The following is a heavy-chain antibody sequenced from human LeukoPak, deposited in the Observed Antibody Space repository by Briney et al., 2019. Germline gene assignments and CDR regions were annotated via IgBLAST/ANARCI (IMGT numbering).Heavy chain of an antibody. V-gene: IGHV4-34*01. CDR1: GGSFSGYY. CDR2: INHSGST. D-gene: IGHD6-6*01. J-gene: IGHJ6*02. CDR3: ARKIAARYYYYGTDV. Sequence: SETLSLTCAVYGGSFSGYYWSWIRQPPGKGLEWIGEINHSGSTNYNPSLKSRVTISVDTSKNQFSLKLSSVTAADTAVYYCARKIAARYYYYGTDVWGQGTTVTVSS.